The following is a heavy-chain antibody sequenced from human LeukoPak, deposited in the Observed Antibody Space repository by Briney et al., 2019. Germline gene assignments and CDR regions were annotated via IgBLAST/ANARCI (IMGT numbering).Heavy chain of an antibody. CDR2: ISYDGSNK. CDR1: GFTFSSYA. V-gene: IGHV3-30*01. Sequence: PGGSLRLSCAASGFTFSSYAMHWVRQAPGKGLEWVAVISYDGSNKYYADSVKGRFTISRDNSKNTLYLQMNSLRAEDTAVYYCARDSYIVVVTAIPPNYYYYYMDVWGKGTTVTVS. D-gene: IGHD2-21*02. J-gene: IGHJ6*03. CDR3: ARDSYIVVVTAIPPNYYYYYMDV.